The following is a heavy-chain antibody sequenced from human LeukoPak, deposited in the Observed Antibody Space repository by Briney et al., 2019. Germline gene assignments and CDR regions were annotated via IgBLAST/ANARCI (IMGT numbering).Heavy chain of an antibody. J-gene: IGHJ4*02. CDR1: GFTFSSYA. CDR2: ISYDGSNK. D-gene: IGHD3-9*01. CDR3: AREAGDILTGYYRILDY. V-gene: IGHV3-30*01. Sequence: GGSLRLSCAASGFTFSSYAMHWVRQAPGKGLEWVAVISYDGSNKYYADSVKGRFTISRDNSKNTLYLQMNSLRAEDTAVYYCAREAGDILTGYYRILDYWGQGTLVTVFS.